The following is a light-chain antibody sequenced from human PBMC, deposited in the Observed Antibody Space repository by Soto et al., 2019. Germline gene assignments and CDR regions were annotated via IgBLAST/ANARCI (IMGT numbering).Light chain of an antibody. J-gene: IGLJ1*01. CDR2: MVS. V-gene: IGLV2-14*01. CDR1: SSYVGNYNY. CDR3: SSYTSTRSYV. Sequence: QSVLTQPASLSGSPGQSITISCTGTSSYVGNYNYVSWYQQYPGRVPKLLIYMVSNRPSGVSNRFSGSKSGNTASLTISGLQAEDEADYYCSSYTSTRSYVFGTGTKVTVL.